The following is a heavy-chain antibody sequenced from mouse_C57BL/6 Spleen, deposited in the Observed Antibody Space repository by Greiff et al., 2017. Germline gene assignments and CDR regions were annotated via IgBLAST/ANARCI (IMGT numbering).Heavy chain of an antibody. Sequence: EVMLVESGGGLVKPGGSLKLSCAASGFTFSSYAMSWVRQTPEKRLEWVATISDGGSYTYYPDNVKGRFTISRDNAKNNLYLQMSHLKSEDTAMYYCARVELYAMDYWGQGTSVTVSS. CDR3: ARVELYAMDY. CDR2: ISDGGSYT. J-gene: IGHJ4*01. CDR1: GFTFSSYA. V-gene: IGHV5-4*03.